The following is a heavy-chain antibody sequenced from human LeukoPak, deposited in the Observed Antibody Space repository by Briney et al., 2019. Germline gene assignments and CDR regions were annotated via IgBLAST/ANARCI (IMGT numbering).Heavy chain of an antibody. CDR3: ARDPLEVMKYQLLDAHYYFDY. CDR1: GGSFSSYY. V-gene: IGHV4-39*07. CDR2: IYYSGST. D-gene: IGHD2-2*01. Sequence: SETLSLTCTVSGGSFSSYYWTWIRQPPGKGLEWIGSIYYSGSTYYNPSLKSRVTISVDTSKNRFSLKLSSVTAADTAVYYCARDPLEVMKYQLLDAHYYFDYWGQGTLVTVSS. J-gene: IGHJ4*02.